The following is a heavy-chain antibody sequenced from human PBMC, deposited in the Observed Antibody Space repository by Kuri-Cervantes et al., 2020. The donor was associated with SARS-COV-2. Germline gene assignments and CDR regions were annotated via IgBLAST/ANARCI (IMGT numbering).Heavy chain of an antibody. J-gene: IGHJ4*02. CDR3: ARVRMPAYYFDY. CDR2: IYSGGST. V-gene: IGHV3-53*01. D-gene: IGHD2-2*01. Sequence: GESLKISCAASGFTVSSNYMSWVRQAPGKGLEWVSVIYSGGSTYYADPVKGRFTISRDNSKNTLYLQMNSLRAEDTAVYYCARVRMPAYYFDYWGQGTLVTVSS. CDR1: GFTVSSNY.